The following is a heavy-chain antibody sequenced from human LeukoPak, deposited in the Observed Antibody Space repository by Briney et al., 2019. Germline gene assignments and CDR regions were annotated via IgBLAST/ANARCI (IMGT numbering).Heavy chain of an antibody. Sequence: SETLSLTCAVYGGSFSSYYWSWVRQAPGKGLEWIGEITHGGNIHYNPSLKSRVTISIDTSKNQFSLRLTSVAAADTAVYYCAPIYGDYSDFDSWGQGTLVTVSS. J-gene: IGHJ4*02. CDR3: APIYGDYSDFDS. CDR2: ITHGGNI. D-gene: IGHD4-17*01. V-gene: IGHV4-34*01. CDR1: GGSFSSYY.